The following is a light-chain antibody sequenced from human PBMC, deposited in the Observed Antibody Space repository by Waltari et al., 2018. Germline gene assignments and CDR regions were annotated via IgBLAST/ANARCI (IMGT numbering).Light chain of an antibody. J-gene: IGKJ3*01. CDR2: TAS. CDR1: QSVSIN. CDR3: QQYNNWPLS. V-gene: IGKV3-15*01. Sequence: EIVMTQSPATLSASPGDSATLSCRASQSVSINLAWYQQKPGQAPRLLISTASSRAPGIPARFSGSGSGTEFTLTITSLQSEDFAVYYCQQYNNWPLSFGPGTRVDIK.